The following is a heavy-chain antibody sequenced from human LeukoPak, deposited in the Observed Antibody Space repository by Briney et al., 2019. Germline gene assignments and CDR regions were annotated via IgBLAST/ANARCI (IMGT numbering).Heavy chain of an antibody. Sequence: PGESLKISCKGSGYSFTSYWIRWVRQMPGKGLEWMGIIYPGDSDTRYSPSFQGQVTISADKSISTAYLQWSSLKASDTAMYYCARQRGYSYGDDAFDIWGQGTMVTVSS. V-gene: IGHV5-51*01. J-gene: IGHJ3*02. CDR2: IYPGDSDT. CDR3: ARQRGYSYGDDAFDI. D-gene: IGHD5-18*01. CDR1: GYSFTSYW.